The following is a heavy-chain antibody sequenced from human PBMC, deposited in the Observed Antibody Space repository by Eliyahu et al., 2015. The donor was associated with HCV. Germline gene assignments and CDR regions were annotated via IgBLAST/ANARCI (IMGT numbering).Heavy chain of an antibody. D-gene: IGHD6-19*01. CDR2: ISSSSSTI. CDR1: GFTFSSYS. V-gene: IGHV3-48*02. CDR3: ARAPVEWGQWLVQNLNTHGLNYFDY. J-gene: IGHJ4*02. Sequence: EVQLVESGGGLVQPGGSLRLSCAASGFTFSSYSMTWVRQAPGKGLEXVSYISSSSSTIYYADSVKGRFTISRDNAKNSLYLQMNSLRDEDTAVYYCARAPVEWGQWLVQNLNTHGLNYFDYWGQGTLVTVSS.